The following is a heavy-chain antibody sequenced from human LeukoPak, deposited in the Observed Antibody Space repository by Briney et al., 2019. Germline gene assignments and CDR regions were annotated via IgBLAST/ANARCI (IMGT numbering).Heavy chain of an antibody. Sequence: PGGSLRLTCAASGFTFRKHYMSWIRQAPGRGPEWVAYIGASGSTRYYRDSVNGRFTISRDNAKNTLDLQMSSLRVEDTAVYYCARDTSSSFDYWGQGILVTVSS. CDR2: IGASGSTR. CDR3: ARDTSSSFDY. CDR1: GFTFRKHY. J-gene: IGHJ4*02. D-gene: IGHD6-19*01. V-gene: IGHV3-11*04.